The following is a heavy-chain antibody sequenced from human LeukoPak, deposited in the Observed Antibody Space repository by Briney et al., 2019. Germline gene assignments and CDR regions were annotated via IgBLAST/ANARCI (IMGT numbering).Heavy chain of an antibody. D-gene: IGHD6-13*01. J-gene: IGHJ3*02. CDR2: IYSGGST. Sequence: PGGSLRLSCAASGFTVSSNYMSWVRQAPGKGLEWVSVIYSGGSTYYADSVKGRFTISRDNSKNTLYLQMNSLRAEDTAVYYCAKHRGSTWLIDAFDIWGQGTMVTVSS. V-gene: IGHV3-66*04. CDR1: GFTVSSNY. CDR3: AKHRGSTWLIDAFDI.